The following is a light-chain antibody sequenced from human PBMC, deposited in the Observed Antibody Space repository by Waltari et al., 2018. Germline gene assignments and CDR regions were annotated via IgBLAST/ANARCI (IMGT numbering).Light chain of an antibody. CDR1: HDITTF. Sequence: DIQMTKSPSSLSASVGDSVTITCQASHDITTFLPWYQQKPGKAPTLLIYDASTLQTGVPSRFSGSGSGTVFTFTISGLQPEDIATYYCQQYDSLPVTFGGGTKVEI. CDR2: DAS. V-gene: IGKV1-33*01. CDR3: QQYDSLPVT. J-gene: IGKJ4*01.